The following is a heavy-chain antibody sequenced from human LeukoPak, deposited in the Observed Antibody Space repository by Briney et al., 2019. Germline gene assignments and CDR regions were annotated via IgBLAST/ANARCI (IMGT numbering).Heavy chain of an antibody. CDR3: AGSDYYYYMDV. V-gene: IGHV4-39*01. J-gene: IGHJ6*03. Sequence: SETLSLTCTVSGGSISSSSYSGAWFRRPPGKGLSGIGSIYHSGSTYYNPSLKSRVTISVDTSKNQFSLKLSSVTAADTAVFYCAGSDYYYYMDVWGKGTTVTVSS. CDR1: GGSISSSSYS. D-gene: IGHD3-10*01. CDR2: IYHSGST.